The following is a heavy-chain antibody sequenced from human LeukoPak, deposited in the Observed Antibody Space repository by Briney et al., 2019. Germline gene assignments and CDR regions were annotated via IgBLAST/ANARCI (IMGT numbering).Heavy chain of an antibody. V-gene: IGHV3-48*03. J-gene: IGHJ6*02. CDR1: GINIDFNE. D-gene: IGHD3-10*01. CDR2: ISPSGSTI. CDR3: APMGLPRGIVSTMVYGYYGMEV. Sequence: GGSLRLSCAASGINIDFNEMNWVRQAPGEGLEWLSYISPSGSTIYYADSLKGRFTISRDNSKHSLYLQINSLRAEDTAVYYCAPMGLPRGIVSTMVYGYYGMEVWGQGTTVTVSS.